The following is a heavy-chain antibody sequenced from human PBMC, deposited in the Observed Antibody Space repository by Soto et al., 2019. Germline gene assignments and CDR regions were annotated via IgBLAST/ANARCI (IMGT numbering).Heavy chain of an antibody. CDR3: AKDKSPLALSYGVFEF. Sequence: PGGSLRLSCTVSGFTFSNSAMSWVRQAPVQGLEWVSSITGSGSNIYYADSVTGRFTMSRDTSKNTLFLQMNSLRAEDTAVYYCAKDKSPLALSYGVFEFWGQGTLVTVSS. CDR1: GFTFSNSA. D-gene: IGHD5-18*01. J-gene: IGHJ4*02. CDR2: ITGSGSNI. V-gene: IGHV3-23*01.